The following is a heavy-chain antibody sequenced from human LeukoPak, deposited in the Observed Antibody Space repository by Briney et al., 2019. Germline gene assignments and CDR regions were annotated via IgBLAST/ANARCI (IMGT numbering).Heavy chain of an antibody. CDR1: GFTFSSYS. J-gene: IGHJ6*03. D-gene: IGHD3-22*01. Sequence: GGSLRLSCAASGFTFSSYSMNWVRQAPGKGLEWVSYISSSSSTIYYADSVKGRFTISRDNAKNSLYLQMNSLRAEDTAVYYCARVYLPSYYYDSSGRNYYYYYIDVWGKGTTVTVSS. CDR3: ARVYLPSYYYDSSGRNYYYYYIDV. CDR2: ISSSSSTI. V-gene: IGHV3-48*01.